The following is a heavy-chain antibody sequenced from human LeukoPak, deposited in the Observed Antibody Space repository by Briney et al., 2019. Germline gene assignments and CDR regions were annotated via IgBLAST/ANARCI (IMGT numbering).Heavy chain of an antibody. V-gene: IGHV1-2*02. D-gene: IGHD4-17*01. CDR3: ARSPAYGDYGSAFDI. CDR1: GYTFTGYY. J-gene: IGHJ3*02. Sequence: ASVKVSCKASGYTFTGYYMHWVRQAPGRGLEWMGWINPNSGGTNYAQKFQGRVTMTRDTSISTAYMELSRLRSDDTAVYYCARSPAYGDYGSAFDIWGQGTMVTVSS. CDR2: INPNSGGT.